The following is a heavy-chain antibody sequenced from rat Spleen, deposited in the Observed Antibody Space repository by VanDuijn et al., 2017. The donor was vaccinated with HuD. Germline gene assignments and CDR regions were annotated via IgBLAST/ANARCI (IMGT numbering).Heavy chain of an antibody. CDR1: GFSFSDYY. J-gene: IGHJ2*01. V-gene: IGHV5-20*01. CDR3: AKEGLYSSLDY. D-gene: IGHD1-2*01. CDR2: INYDGSNT. Sequence: EVQLVESDGGLVQPGRSLKLSCVVSGFSFSDYYMAWVRQAPTKGLEWVATINYDGSNTYYRDSVKGRFTISRDSAKSTLYLQMASLRSEDTATYYCAKEGLYSSLDYWGQGVMVTVSS.